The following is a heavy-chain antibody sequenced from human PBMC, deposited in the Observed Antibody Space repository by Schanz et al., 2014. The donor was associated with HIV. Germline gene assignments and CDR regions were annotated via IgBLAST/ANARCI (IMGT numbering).Heavy chain of an antibody. D-gene: IGHD3-22*01. CDR3: VKGERIGYRIEVTGPTFDY. Sequence: QVQLGQSGGGVVQPGRSLRLSCAASGFTFSDYSMHWVRQAPGKALEWVAVISHDGTNKFYAGSVKDRFTISRDNAKNTLYVQIRILRNEDTAVYYCVKGERIGYRIEVTGPTFDYWGQGTLVTVSS. CDR2: ISHDGTNK. J-gene: IGHJ4*02. CDR1: GFTFSDYS. V-gene: IGHV3-30-3*01.